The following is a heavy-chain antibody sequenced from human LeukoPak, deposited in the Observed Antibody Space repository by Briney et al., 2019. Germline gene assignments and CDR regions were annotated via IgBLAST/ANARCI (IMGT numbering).Heavy chain of an antibody. D-gene: IGHD3-10*01. Sequence: PSETLSLTCTVSGGSISSYYWSWIRQPAGKGLEWIGRIYTSGSTNYNPSLKSRVTMSVDTSKNQFSLKLSSVTAADTAVYYCARSLWFGELWHYDYWGQGTLVTVSS. V-gene: IGHV4-4*07. J-gene: IGHJ4*02. CDR1: GGSISSYY. CDR3: ARSLWFGELWHYDY. CDR2: IYTSGST.